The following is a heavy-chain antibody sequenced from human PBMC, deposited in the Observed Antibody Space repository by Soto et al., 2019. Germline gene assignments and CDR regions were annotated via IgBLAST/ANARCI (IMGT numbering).Heavy chain of an antibody. V-gene: IGHV1-69*13. CDR3: ASDLEGTSQGSWFDP. CDR2: IIPIFGTA. Sequence: ASVKVSCKASGGTFSSYAISWVRQAPGQGLEWMGGIIPIFGTANYARKFQGRVTITADESTSTAYMELSSLRSEDTAVYYCASDLEGTSQGSWFDPWGQGILVTVSS. CDR1: GGTFSSYA. J-gene: IGHJ5*02. D-gene: IGHD1-1*01.